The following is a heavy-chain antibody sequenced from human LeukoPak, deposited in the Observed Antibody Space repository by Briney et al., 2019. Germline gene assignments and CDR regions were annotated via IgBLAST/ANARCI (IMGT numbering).Heavy chain of an antibody. Sequence: PGGSLRLSCAASGFTFSSYWMSWVRQAPGKGPEWVANIKQDGSEKYYVDSAKGRFSISRDNAQNSVYLQMNSLSAEDTAVYYCLRTVGATIFDFWGQGTLVTVSS. V-gene: IGHV3-7*01. CDR1: GFTFSSYW. D-gene: IGHD1-26*01. CDR2: IKQDGSEK. CDR3: LRTVGATIFDF. J-gene: IGHJ4*02.